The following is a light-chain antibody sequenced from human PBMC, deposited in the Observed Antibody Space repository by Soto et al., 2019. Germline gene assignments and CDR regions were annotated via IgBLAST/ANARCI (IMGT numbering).Light chain of an antibody. Sequence: GDRVTITCRASQSISSWLAWYQQKPGKAPKLLIYDASSLESGVPSRFSGSGSGTEFALTISSLQPDDFATYYCQQYNSYWTFGQGTKVEIK. CDR3: QQYNSYWT. J-gene: IGKJ1*01. V-gene: IGKV1-5*01. CDR2: DAS. CDR1: QSISSW.